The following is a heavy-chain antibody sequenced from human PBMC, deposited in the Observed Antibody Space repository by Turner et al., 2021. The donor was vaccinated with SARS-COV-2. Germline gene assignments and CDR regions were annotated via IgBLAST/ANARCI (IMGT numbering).Heavy chain of an antibody. J-gene: IGHJ4*02. V-gene: IGHV3-30*18. CDR2: ISYDGSNK. CDR1: GFTFSSYG. CDR3: AKVGVGSYGPFDY. Sequence: VPLLEPARALVHPSRSLSLTCAASGFTFSSYGMRWVRRARGKGMEWVEVISYDGSNKYYADSVKGRFTISRDNSKNTLYLQMTSLRAEDTAVYYCAKVGVGSYGPFDYWGQGTMVTVSS. D-gene: IGHD5-18*01.